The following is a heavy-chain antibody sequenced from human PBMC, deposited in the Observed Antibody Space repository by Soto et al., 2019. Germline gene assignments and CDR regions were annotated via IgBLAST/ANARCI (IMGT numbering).Heavy chain of an antibody. CDR1: GGTFSSYA. J-gene: IGHJ4*02. CDR3: ARDRTTYYYDSSGYTFDY. V-gene: IGHV1-69*01. D-gene: IGHD3-22*01. Sequence: QVQLVQSGAEVKKPGSSVKVSCKASGGTFSSYAISWVRQAPGQGLERMGGIIPIFGTANYAQKFQGRVTITADESTSTAYMELSSLRSEDTAVYYCARDRTTYYYDSSGYTFDYWGQGTLVTVAS. CDR2: IIPIFGTA.